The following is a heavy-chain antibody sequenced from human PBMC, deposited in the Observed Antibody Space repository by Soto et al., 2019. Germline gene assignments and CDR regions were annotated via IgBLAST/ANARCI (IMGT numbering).Heavy chain of an antibody. J-gene: IGHJ6*02. V-gene: IGHV1-18*01. Sequence: ASVKVSCKASGYIFSDYGINWVRLAPGQGLEWMGWIIPYNDNTKYAENFQGRVTLTADTSTNTVYMDLRSLTPDDTGVYFCARKPYSHYYGMDVWGQGTSVTHSS. CDR2: IIPYNDNT. CDR3: ARKPYSHYYGMDV. D-gene: IGHD2-21*01. CDR1: GYIFSDYG.